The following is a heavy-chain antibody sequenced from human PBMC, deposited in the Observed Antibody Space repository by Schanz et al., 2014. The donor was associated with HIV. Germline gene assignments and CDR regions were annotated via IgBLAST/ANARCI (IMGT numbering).Heavy chain of an antibody. Sequence: EVQLVESGGGLVQPGRSLRLSCTGSGFNFDDYVMYWVRQAPGKGLEWVSCISWNSGSIGYADSVKGRFTISRDNAKNSLYLQMNSLSVEDTAVYYCANSDRITFGGAIDCWGQGTLVTVSS. CDR1: GFNFDDYV. CDR3: ANSDRITFGGAIDC. J-gene: IGHJ4*02. D-gene: IGHD3-16*01. CDR2: ISWNSGSI. V-gene: IGHV3-9*01.